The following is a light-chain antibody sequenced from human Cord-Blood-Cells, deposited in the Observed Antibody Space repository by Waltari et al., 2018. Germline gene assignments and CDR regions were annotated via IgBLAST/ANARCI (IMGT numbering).Light chain of an antibody. V-gene: IGKV3-20*01. CDR1: QSVSSSY. J-gene: IGKJ1*01. CDR2: GAS. CDR3: RQYGSAPRT. Sequence: EFVLTQSPGTLSLSPGERATLSCRASQSVSSSYLAWSQQKPGQAPRLPIYGASSRATGSPGRFSGSVSGTNFTLTISRLEPEDFAVYYCRQYGSAPRTFGQGTKVEIK.